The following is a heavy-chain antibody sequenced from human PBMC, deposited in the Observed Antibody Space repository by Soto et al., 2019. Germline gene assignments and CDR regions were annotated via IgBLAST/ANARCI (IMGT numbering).Heavy chain of an antibody. Sequence: GGSLRLSCAASGFTVSNFYMSWVRQAPGKGLEWVSNVYSAGTTSYTDSVKGRFTISRDNSKNTLYLQMNSLRAEDTAVYYCAKVLVPAATSYFDYWGQGTLVTVSS. CDR1: GFTVSNFY. D-gene: IGHD2-2*01. J-gene: IGHJ4*02. CDR3: AKVLVPAATSYFDY. V-gene: IGHV3-53*01. CDR2: VYSAGTT.